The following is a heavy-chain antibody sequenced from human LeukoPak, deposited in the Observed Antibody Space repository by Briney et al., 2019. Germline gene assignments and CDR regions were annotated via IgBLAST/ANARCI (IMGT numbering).Heavy chain of an antibody. Sequence: PGESLKISSKGSGYSFTSYWISWVRHMPGKGLEWMGRIDPSDSYTNYSPSFQGHVIISADESISTVYLQWSSLKASDTAMYYCARHSAGIVVAGKWGQGTLVTVSS. J-gene: IGHJ4*02. V-gene: IGHV5-10-1*01. CDR2: IDPSDSYT. D-gene: IGHD6-19*01. CDR1: GYSFTSYW. CDR3: ARHSAGIVVAGK.